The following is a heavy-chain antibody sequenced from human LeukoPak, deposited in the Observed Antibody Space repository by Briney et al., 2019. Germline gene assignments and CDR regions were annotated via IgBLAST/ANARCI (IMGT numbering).Heavy chain of an antibody. D-gene: IGHD5-12*01. CDR2: INNDGSRT. CDR3: AKDQTWMDPKRVQYYFDY. Sequence: QPGGSLRLSCAASGFTFRSNWMHWVRQAPGKGLVWVSRINNDGSRTSYADSVKGRFTISRDNAKNTLYLEMNSLRVDDTAVYYCAKDQTWMDPKRVQYYFDYWGQGTLVTVSS. J-gene: IGHJ4*02. V-gene: IGHV3-74*01. CDR1: GFTFRSNW.